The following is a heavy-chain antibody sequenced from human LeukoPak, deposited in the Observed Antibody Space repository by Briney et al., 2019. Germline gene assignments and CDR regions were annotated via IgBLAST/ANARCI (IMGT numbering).Heavy chain of an antibody. Sequence: SETLSLTCGVSGDSISSDGHSWSWIRQPPGKGLEWIGYIYYTGSTSYNPSLKSRVTMSLDASKNQFSLELNSVTPADTAVYYCARGGNYWPQWWFDPWGRGTLVSVSS. CDR2: IYYTGST. CDR1: GDSISSDGHS. D-gene: IGHD1-26*01. V-gene: IGHV4-61*08. CDR3: ARGGNYWPQWWFDP. J-gene: IGHJ5*02.